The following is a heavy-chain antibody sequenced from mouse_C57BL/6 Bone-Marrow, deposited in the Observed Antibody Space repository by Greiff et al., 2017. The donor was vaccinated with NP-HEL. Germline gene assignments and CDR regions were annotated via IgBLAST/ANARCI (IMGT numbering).Heavy chain of an antibody. CDR1: GFSLTSYG. J-gene: IGHJ1*03. Sequence: VKLVESGPGLVQPSQSLSITCTVSGFSLTSYGVHWVRQSPGKGLEWLGVIWSGGSTDYNAAFISRLSISKDNSKSQVFFKMNSLQADDTAIYYCARDGGNYRWYFDVWGTGTTVTVSS. V-gene: IGHV2-2*01. CDR2: IWSGGST. CDR3: ARDGGNYRWYFDV. D-gene: IGHD2-1*01.